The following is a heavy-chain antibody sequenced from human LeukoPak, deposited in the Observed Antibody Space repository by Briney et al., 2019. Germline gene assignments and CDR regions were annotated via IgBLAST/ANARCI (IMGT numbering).Heavy chain of an antibody. CDR2: IYYSGST. CDR3: AREDHDAFDI. Sequence: SETLSLTCTVSGGSIGSYYWSWIRQPPGKGLEWIGYIYYSGSTNYNPSLKSRVTISVDTSKNQFSLKLSSVTAADTAVYYCAREDHDAFDIWGQGTMVTVSS. CDR1: GGSIGSYY. V-gene: IGHV4-59*01. J-gene: IGHJ3*02.